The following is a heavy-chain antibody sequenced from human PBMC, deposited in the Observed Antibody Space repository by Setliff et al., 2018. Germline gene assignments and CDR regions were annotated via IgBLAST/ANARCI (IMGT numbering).Heavy chain of an antibody. CDR2: IYHSGST. CDR3: ARDRQYCSSPTCYSSYFYYYGMDV. J-gene: IGHJ6*02. CDR1: GQSFSDYY. V-gene: IGHV4-34*01. Sequence: PSETLSLTCAIYGQSFSDYYWSWVRQPPGKGLEWIGEIYHSGSTNYNPSLKSRVTISVDTSKNQFSLKLSSVAAADTAVYYRARDRQYCSSPTCYSSYFYYYGMDVWGQGTTVTVS. D-gene: IGHD2-2*02.